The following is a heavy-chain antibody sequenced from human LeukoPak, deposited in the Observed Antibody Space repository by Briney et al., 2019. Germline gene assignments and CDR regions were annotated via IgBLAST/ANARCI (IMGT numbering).Heavy chain of an antibody. D-gene: IGHD3-22*01. Sequence: SVKVSCKASGGTFSSYAISWVRQAPGQGLEWMGRIIPIFGTANCAQKFQGRVTITTDESTSTAYMELSSLRSEDTAVYYCEISLGYYYDSSGYYPNWFDPWGQGTLVTVSS. CDR2: IIPIFGTA. J-gene: IGHJ5*02. CDR1: GGTFSSYA. V-gene: IGHV1-69*05. CDR3: EISLGYYYDSSGYYPNWFDP.